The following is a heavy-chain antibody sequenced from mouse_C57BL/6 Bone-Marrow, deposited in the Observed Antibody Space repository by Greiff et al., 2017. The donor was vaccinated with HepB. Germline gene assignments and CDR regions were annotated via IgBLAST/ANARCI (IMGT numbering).Heavy chain of an antibody. CDR2: ISNGGGST. Sequence: DVMLVESGGGLVQPGGSLKLSCAASGFTFSDYYMYWVRQTPEKRLEWVAYISNGGGSTYYPDTVKGRFTISRDNAKNTLYLQMSRLKSEDTAMYYCSRRASDYYGSPYFDYWGQGTTLTVSS. CDR1: GFTFSDYY. J-gene: IGHJ2*01. CDR3: SRRASDYYGSPYFDY. D-gene: IGHD1-1*01. V-gene: IGHV5-12*01.